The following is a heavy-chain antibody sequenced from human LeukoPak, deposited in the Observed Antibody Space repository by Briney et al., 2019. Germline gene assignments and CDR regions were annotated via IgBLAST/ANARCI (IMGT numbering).Heavy chain of an antibody. V-gene: IGHV4-59*12. D-gene: IGHD3-22*01. CDR3: ARIKGRRYYYDSSGYYYFDY. CDR1: GGSISSYY. Sequence: PSETLSLTCTVSGGSISSYYWSWIRQPPGKGLEWIGYIYYSGSTNYNPSLKSRVTISVDTSKNQFSLKLSSVTAADTAVYYCARIKGRRYYYDSSGYYYFDYWGQGTLVTVSS. J-gene: IGHJ4*02. CDR2: IYYSGST.